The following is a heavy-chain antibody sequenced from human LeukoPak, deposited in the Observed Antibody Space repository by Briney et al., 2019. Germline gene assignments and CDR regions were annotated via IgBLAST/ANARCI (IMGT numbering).Heavy chain of an antibody. V-gene: IGHV1-2*02. Sequence: ASVKVSCKASGYTFTGYYMHWVRQAPGQGLEWMGWINPNSGGTNYAQKFQGRVTMTRDKSIRTAYMELSRLSSDDTAVYYCARNIWFGESADAFDIWGQGTMVTVSS. CDR1: GYTFTGYY. D-gene: IGHD3-10*01. CDR2: INPNSGGT. CDR3: ARNIWFGESADAFDI. J-gene: IGHJ3*02.